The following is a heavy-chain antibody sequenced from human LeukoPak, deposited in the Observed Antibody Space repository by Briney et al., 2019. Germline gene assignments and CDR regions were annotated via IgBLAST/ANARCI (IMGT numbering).Heavy chain of an antibody. Sequence: SETLSLTCAVYGGSFSGYYWSWIRQPPGKGLEWIGEINHSGSTNYNPSLKSRVTISVDRSKNQFSLKLSSVTAADTAVYYCAAKVRPHYYFDYWGEGTLVTVSS. J-gene: IGHJ4*02. V-gene: IGHV4-34*01. CDR1: GGSFSGYY. CDR2: INHSGST. CDR3: AAKVRPHYYFDY. D-gene: IGHD6-6*01.